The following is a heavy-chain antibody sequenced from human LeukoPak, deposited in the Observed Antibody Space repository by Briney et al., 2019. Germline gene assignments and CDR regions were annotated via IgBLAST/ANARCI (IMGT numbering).Heavy chain of an antibody. CDR3: ARDFRQWLVLGY. CDR1: GGTFSSYA. Sequence: ASVKVSCKASGGTFSSYAISWVRQAPGQGLEWMGGIIPIFGTANYARKFQGRVTITTDESTSTAYMELSSLRAEDTAVYYCARDFRQWLVLGYWGQGTLVTVSP. D-gene: IGHD6-19*01. CDR2: IIPIFGTA. J-gene: IGHJ4*02. V-gene: IGHV1-69*05.